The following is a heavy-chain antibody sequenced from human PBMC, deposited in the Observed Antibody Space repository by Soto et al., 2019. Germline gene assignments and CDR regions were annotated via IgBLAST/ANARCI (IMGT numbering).Heavy chain of an antibody. D-gene: IGHD3-16*02. Sequence: QVQLVQSGAEVKKPGSSVKVSCKASGGTFTSYAISWVRQAPGQGLEWVGGIIPIFGTADYAQKFQGRVTITADESTSTAYMELSSLRSEDTAVYYCATMKGGYQSYYYGMDVWAQGTTVTVSS. V-gene: IGHV1-69*12. CDR1: GGTFTSYA. CDR3: ATMKGGYQSYYYGMDV. J-gene: IGHJ6*02. CDR2: IIPIFGTA.